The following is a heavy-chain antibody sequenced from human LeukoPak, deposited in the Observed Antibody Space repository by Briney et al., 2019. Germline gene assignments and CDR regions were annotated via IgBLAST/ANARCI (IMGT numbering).Heavy chain of an antibody. CDR2: ISYDGSNK. CDR1: GFTFSSYA. Sequence: PGGSLRLSCAASGFTFSSYAMHWVRQAPGKGLEWVAVISYDGSNKYYADSVKGRFTISRDNAKNSLYLQMNSLRAADTAVYYCARGEEYYYDSSGYYSPNYYYGMDVWGQGTTVTVSS. J-gene: IGHJ6*02. CDR3: ARGEEYYYDSSGYYSPNYYYGMDV. D-gene: IGHD3-22*01. V-gene: IGHV3-30*04.